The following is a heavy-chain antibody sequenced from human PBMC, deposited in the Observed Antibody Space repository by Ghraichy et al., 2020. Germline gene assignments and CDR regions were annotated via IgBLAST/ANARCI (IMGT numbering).Heavy chain of an antibody. Sequence: GGSLRLSCAASGFTVSSNYMSWVRQAPGKGLEWVSVIYSGGSTYYADSVKGRCTISRDNSKNTLYLQMNSLRAVDTAVYYCARGPSVAATQGDYWGQGTLVTVSP. CDR3: ARGPSVAATQGDY. J-gene: IGHJ4*02. CDR2: IYSGGST. D-gene: IGHD2-15*01. V-gene: IGHV3-53*01. CDR1: GFTVSSNY.